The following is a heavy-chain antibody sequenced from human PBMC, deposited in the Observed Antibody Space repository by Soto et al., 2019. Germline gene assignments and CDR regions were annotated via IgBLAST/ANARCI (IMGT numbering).Heavy chain of an antibody. CDR2: ISFDDSFK. D-gene: IGHD3-3*01. CDR1: GFTFSSFG. J-gene: IGHJ4*02. Sequence: GGSLRLSCAASGFTFSSFGMHWVRQAPGKGLEWVAVISFDDSFKYYSDSVKGRFTISRDNSRSTLFLQMDSLRPEDTAVYHCAKNLDLWNGYYQSIDFWGQGTLVTVS. V-gene: IGHV3-30*18. CDR3: AKNLDLWNGYYQSIDF.